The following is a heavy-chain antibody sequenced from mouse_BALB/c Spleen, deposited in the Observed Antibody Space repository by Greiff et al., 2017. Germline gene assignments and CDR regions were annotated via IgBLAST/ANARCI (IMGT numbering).Heavy chain of an antibody. D-gene: IGHD1-1*01. Sequence: EVQRVESGGGLVKPGGSLKLSCAASGFTFSSYAMSWVRQSPEKRLEWVAEISSGGSYTYYPDTVTGRFTISRDNAKNTLYLEMSSLRSEDTAMYYCARESYYYGLHWYFDVWGAGTTVTVSS. CDR3: ARESYYYGLHWYFDV. CDR1: GFTFSSYA. J-gene: IGHJ1*01. CDR2: ISSGGSYT. V-gene: IGHV5-9-4*01.